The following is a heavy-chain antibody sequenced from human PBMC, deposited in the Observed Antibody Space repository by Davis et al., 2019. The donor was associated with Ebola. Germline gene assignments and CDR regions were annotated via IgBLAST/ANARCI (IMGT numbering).Heavy chain of an antibody. J-gene: IGHJ4*02. D-gene: IGHD2-15*01. CDR3: ARATHFDY. Sequence: SVKVSCKASGGTFSSYTITWVRQAPGQGLEWMGSIIPIFGTANYAQKFQGRVTITADESTSTAYMELSSLRSEDTAVYYCARATHFDYWGQGTLVTVSS. CDR2: IIPIFGTA. CDR1: GGTFSSYT. V-gene: IGHV1-69*13.